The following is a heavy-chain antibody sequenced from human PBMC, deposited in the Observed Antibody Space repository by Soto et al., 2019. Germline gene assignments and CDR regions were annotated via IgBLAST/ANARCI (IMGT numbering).Heavy chain of an antibody. Sequence: ASVKVSCKASGYTFTGYYMHWVRQAPGQGLEWMGWINPNSGGTNYAQKFQGRVTMTRDPSISTAYMELSRLRSDDTAVYYCARTVAGRNYYYYGMDVWGQGTTVTVSS. D-gene: IGHD6-19*01. J-gene: IGHJ6*02. CDR2: INPNSGGT. CDR1: GYTFTGYY. CDR3: ARTVAGRNYYYYGMDV. V-gene: IGHV1-2*02.